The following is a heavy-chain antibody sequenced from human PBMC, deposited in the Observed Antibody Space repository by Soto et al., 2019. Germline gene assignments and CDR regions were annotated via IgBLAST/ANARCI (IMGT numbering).Heavy chain of an antibody. CDR3: ARGGGGSYDSNYGMDV. CDR2: IYYSGST. J-gene: IGHJ6*02. V-gene: IGHV4-31*03. CDR1: GGSISSGGYY. D-gene: IGHD1-26*01. Sequence: QVQLQESGPGLVKPSQTLSLTCTVSGGSISSGGYYWSWIRQHPGKGLEWIGYIYYSGSTYYNPSLKSRVTLAVDSSKNQFSLKLSSGTAADTAVYYCARGGGGSYDSNYGMDVWGQGTTVTVSS.